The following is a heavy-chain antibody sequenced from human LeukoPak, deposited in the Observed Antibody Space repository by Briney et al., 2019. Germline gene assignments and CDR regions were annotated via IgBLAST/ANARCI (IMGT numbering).Heavy chain of an antibody. V-gene: IGHV1-69*05. J-gene: IGHJ4*02. D-gene: IGHD3-22*01. Sequence: SVKVSCKASGYTFTSYYMHWVRQAPGQGLEWMGRIIPIFGTANYAQKFQGRVTITTDESTSTAYMELSSLRSEDTAVYYCARPNYYDSSGSDFDYWGQGTLVTVSS. CDR2: IIPIFGTA. CDR3: ARPNYYDSSGSDFDY. CDR1: GYTFTSYY.